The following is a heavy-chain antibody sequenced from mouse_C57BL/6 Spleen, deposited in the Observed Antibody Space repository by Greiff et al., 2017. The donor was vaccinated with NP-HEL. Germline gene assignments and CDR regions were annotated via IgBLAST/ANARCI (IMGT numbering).Heavy chain of an antibody. CDR2: IDPSDSYT. CDR1: GYTFTSYW. Sequence: VQLQQPGAELVVPGASVKLSCKASGYTFTSYWMHWVKQRPGQGLEWIGEIDPSDSYTNYNQKFKGKSTLTVDKSSSTAYMQLSSLTSEDSAVYYCARGDPRAYFDYWGQGTTLTVSS. J-gene: IGHJ2*01. CDR3: ARGDPRAYFDY. V-gene: IGHV1-69*01. D-gene: IGHD3-3*01.